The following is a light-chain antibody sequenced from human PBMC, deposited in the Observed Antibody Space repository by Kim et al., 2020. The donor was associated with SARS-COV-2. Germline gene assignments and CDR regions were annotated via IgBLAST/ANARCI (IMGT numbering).Light chain of an antibody. J-gene: IGKJ1*01. Sequence: ASVGDRCTITCWARRNIDTWLDWYQQKPGKAPKLLVYKASNLKSGVPSRFSGSGSGTEFTLTTSSQQPDDFAIYYCQQYRSYPWTFGQGTKVDIK. V-gene: IGKV1-5*03. CDR3: QQYRSYPWT. CDR1: RNIDTW. CDR2: KAS.